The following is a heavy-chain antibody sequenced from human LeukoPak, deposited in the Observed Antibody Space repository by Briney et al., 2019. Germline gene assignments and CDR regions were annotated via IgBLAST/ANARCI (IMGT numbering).Heavy chain of an antibody. CDR2: IYPGDSNT. CDR3: ARQKVTMVRGIIITEYFDY. V-gene: IGHV5-51*01. D-gene: IGHD3-10*01. J-gene: IGHJ4*02. CDR1: GYSFTSYW. Sequence: PGESLKISCKGSGYSFTSYWIAWVRQMPGKGLEWLGIIYPGDSNTRYSPSSQGHVTISADKSISTAYLQWSSLMASDTAMYYCARQKVTMVRGIIITEYFDYWGQGTLVTVSS.